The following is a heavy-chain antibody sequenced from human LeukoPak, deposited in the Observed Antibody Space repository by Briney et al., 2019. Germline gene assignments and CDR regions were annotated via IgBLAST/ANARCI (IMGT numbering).Heavy chain of an antibody. Sequence: SETLSLTCTVSGGSISSYYWSWIRQPAGKGLEWIGRIYTSGSTNYNPSLKSRVTMSVNTSKNQFSLKLSSVTAADTAVYYCVRDRDYGDYRAAFDIWGQGTMVTVSS. D-gene: IGHD4-17*01. CDR1: GGSISSYY. J-gene: IGHJ3*02. CDR2: IYTSGST. CDR3: VRDRDYGDYRAAFDI. V-gene: IGHV4-4*07.